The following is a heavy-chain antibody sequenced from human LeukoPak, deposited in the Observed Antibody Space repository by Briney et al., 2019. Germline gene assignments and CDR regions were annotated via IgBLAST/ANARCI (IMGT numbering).Heavy chain of an antibody. CDR3: ARDKIRSGSYPRAYYYYYMDV. D-gene: IGHD1-26*01. V-gene: IGHV1-69*06. J-gene: IGHJ6*03. CDR1: GGTFSSYA. Sequence: ASVKVSCKASGGTFSSYAISWVRQAPGEGLEWMGGIIPIFGTANYAQKFQGRVTITADKSTSTAYMELSGLRSDDTAVYYCARDKIRSGSYPRAYYYYYMDVWGKGTTVTVSS. CDR2: IIPIFGTA.